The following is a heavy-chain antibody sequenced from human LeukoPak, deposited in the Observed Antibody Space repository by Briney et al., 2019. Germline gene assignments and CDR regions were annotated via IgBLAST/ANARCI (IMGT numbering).Heavy chain of an antibody. V-gene: IGHV1-18*01. CDR3: ARDPDEAYYYDSSGYYLNY. J-gene: IGHJ4*02. Sequence: ASVKVSCKASGYTFTSYGISWVRQAPGQGLEWMGWLSAYNGNTNYAQKLQGRVTMTTDTSTSTAYMELRSLRSDDTAVYYCARDPDEAYYYDSSGYYLNYWGQGTLVTVSS. CDR1: GYTFTSYG. D-gene: IGHD3-22*01. CDR2: LSAYNGNT.